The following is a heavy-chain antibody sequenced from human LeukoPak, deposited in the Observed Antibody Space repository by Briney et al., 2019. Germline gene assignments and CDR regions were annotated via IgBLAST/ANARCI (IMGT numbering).Heavy chain of an antibody. CDR3: ARGRPITMMPVVESYGMDV. Sequence: GESLKISCKGSGYSFTSYWIGWVRQMPGKGLEWMGIIYPGDSDTRYSPSFQGQVTISADKSISTAYLQWSSLKASDTAMYYCARGRPITMMPVVESYGMDVWGQGTTVTVSS. CDR1: GYSFTSYW. J-gene: IGHJ6*02. D-gene: IGHD3-22*01. V-gene: IGHV5-51*01. CDR2: IYPGDSDT.